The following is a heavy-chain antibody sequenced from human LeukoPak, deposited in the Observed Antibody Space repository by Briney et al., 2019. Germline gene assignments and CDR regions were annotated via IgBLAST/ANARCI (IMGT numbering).Heavy chain of an antibody. CDR3: ARVPLTTVTTFFDP. CDR2: INPNSGDT. Sequence: ASVKVSCKASGYTFTGYYMHWVRQAPGQGLEWMGWINPNSGDTNYAQKFQGRVTMTRDTSISTAYMELSRLRSDDTAVYYCARVPLTTVTTFFDPWGQGTLVTVSS. CDR1: GYTFTGYY. D-gene: IGHD4-17*01. V-gene: IGHV1-2*02. J-gene: IGHJ5*02.